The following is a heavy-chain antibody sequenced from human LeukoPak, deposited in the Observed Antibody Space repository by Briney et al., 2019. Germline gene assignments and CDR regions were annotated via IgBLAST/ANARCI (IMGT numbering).Heavy chain of an antibody. CDR1: GFTFSSYS. V-gene: IGHV3-21*01. CDR2: ISSSSSYI. Sequence: GGSLRLSCAASGFTFSSYSMNWVRQAPGKGLEWVSSISSSSSYIYYADSVKGRFTISRDNAKNSLYLQMNSLRAEDTAVYYCARDSAPVLGWLPRGAFDIWGQGTMVTVSS. D-gene: IGHD6-19*01. CDR3: ARDSAPVLGWLPRGAFDI. J-gene: IGHJ3*02.